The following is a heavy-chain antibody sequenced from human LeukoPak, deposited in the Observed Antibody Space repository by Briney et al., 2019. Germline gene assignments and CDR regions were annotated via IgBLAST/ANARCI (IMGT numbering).Heavy chain of an antibody. CDR3: ARGRIAARSWFDP. V-gene: IGHV4-34*01. J-gene: IGHJ5*02. CDR2: INHSGST. CDR1: GGSFSGYY. Sequence: SETLSLTCAVYGGSFSGYYWSWIRQPPGKGPEWIGEINHSGSTNYNPSLKSRVTISVDTSKNQFSLKLSSVTAADTAVYYCARGRIAARSWFDPWGQGTLVTVSS. D-gene: IGHD6-6*01.